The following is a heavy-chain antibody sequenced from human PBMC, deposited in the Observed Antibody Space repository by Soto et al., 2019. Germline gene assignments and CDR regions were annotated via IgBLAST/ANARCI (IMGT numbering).Heavy chain of an antibody. Sequence: ASVKVSCKASGGTFSSYAISWVRQAPGQGLEWMGGIIPIFGTANYAQKFQGRATITADESTSTAYMELSSLRSEDTAVYYCARELGYCSSTSCYTDFDYWGQGTLVTVSS. J-gene: IGHJ4*02. CDR1: GGTFSSYA. D-gene: IGHD2-2*02. CDR2: IIPIFGTA. V-gene: IGHV1-69*13. CDR3: ARELGYCSSTSCYTDFDY.